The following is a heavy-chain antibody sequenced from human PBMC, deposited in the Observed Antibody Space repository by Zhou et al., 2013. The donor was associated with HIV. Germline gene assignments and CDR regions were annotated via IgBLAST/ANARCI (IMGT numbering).Heavy chain of an antibody. V-gene: IGHV1-2*02. Sequence: QVRLVQSGAVMRKPGSSVRISCETFGYNFIDYSIHWVRHVRGKGLEWMGWMKPSRGAVNYAQNFQGRVTMTRQFSFDDTDRGTAYMELTGLTSADTADYYCVRRAVCDHCGNFHFQHWGQGTLVVVSS. J-gene: IGHJ1*01. D-gene: IGHD2-21*01. CDR1: GYNFIDYS. CDR2: MKPSRGAV. CDR3: VRRAVCDHCGNFHFQH.